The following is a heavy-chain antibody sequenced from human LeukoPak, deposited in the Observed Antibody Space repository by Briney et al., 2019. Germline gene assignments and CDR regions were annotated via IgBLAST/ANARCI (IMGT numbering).Heavy chain of an antibody. V-gene: IGHV4-34*01. CDR3: ARGLYDFWSGYYWKGAKYFDY. J-gene: IGHJ4*02. Sequence: SETLSLTCAVYGGSFSGYYWSWIRQPPGKGLEWIGEINHSGSTNYNPSLKSRVTISVDTSKNQFSLKLSSVTAADTAVYYCARGLYDFWSGYYWKGAKYFDYWGQGTLVTVSS. D-gene: IGHD3/OR15-3a*01. CDR1: GGSFSGYY. CDR2: INHSGST.